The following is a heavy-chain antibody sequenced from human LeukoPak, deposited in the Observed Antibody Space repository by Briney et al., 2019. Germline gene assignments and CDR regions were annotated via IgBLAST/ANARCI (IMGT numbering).Heavy chain of an antibody. CDR3: ARSNYYDSSGSDY. D-gene: IGHD3-22*01. V-gene: IGHV1-2*02. CDR1: GYTFTGYY. Sequence: GASVKVSCKASGYTFTGYYMHWVRQAPGQGLEWMGWINPNSGGTNYAQKFQGRVTMTRDTSISTAYMELSNLRSDDTAVYSCARSNYYDSSGSDYWGQGTLVTVSS. J-gene: IGHJ4*02. CDR2: INPNSGGT.